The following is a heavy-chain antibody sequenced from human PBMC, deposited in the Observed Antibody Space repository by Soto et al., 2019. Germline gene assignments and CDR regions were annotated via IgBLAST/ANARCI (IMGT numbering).Heavy chain of an antibody. J-gene: IGHJ1*01. CDR3: ARGGSSWSAEYYQH. V-gene: IGHV1-18*01. CDR2: ISGYNGNT. CDR1: GYTFTNYG. D-gene: IGHD6-13*01. Sequence: QVPLVQSGAEVKKPGASVKVSCKASGYTFTNYGISWVRQAPGQGPGWMGWISGYNGNTKYAQTLQGRVTMTTDTSTSTVYMELRSLRSDDTAVYYCARGGSSWSAEYYQHWGQGTLVIVSS.